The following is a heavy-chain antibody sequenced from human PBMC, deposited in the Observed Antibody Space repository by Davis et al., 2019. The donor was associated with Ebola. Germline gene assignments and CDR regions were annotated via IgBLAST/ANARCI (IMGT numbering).Heavy chain of an antibody. CDR3: ATNTTSTAGFDS. J-gene: IGHJ4*02. V-gene: IGHV4-34*01. CDR1: GGSFSDYY. Sequence: PSETLSLTCAVYGGSFSDYYWSWIRQPPGKGLEWIGEINRRGRAYYNPFLKSRFTISVETSRNQFSLRLTSVTAADTAIYYCATNTTSTAGFDSWGQGTLVTVSS. CDR2: INRRGRA. D-gene: IGHD2/OR15-2a*01.